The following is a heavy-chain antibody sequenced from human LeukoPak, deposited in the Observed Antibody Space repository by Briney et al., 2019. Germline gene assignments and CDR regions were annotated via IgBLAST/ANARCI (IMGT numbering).Heavy chain of an antibody. Sequence: NPSETLSLTCAVYGGSFSGYYWSWIRQPPGKGLEWNGEINHSGSTNYNPSLKSRVAISLDTSKNQFSLKLSSVTAADTAVYYCARRIPAIAIPRDNYFDYWGQGTLVTVSS. D-gene: IGHD2-2*02. CDR3: ARRIPAIAIPRDNYFDY. CDR1: GGSFSGYY. J-gene: IGHJ4*02. V-gene: IGHV4-34*01. CDR2: INHSGST.